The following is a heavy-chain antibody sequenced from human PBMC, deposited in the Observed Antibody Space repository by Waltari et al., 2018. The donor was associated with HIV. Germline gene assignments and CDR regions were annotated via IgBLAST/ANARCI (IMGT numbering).Heavy chain of an antibody. V-gene: IGHV4-31*03. CDR3: ARGKAIFGVVNGNGWFDP. D-gene: IGHD3-3*01. Sequence: QVQLQESGPGLVKPSQTLSLTCTVSGGSISSGGYYWSWIRQHPGKGLEWIGYIYYSGRNYYNPSLKSRVTISVDTSKNQFSLKLSSVTAADTAVYYCARGKAIFGVVNGNGWFDPWGQGTLVTVSS. CDR1: GGSISSGGYY. J-gene: IGHJ5*02. CDR2: IYYSGRN.